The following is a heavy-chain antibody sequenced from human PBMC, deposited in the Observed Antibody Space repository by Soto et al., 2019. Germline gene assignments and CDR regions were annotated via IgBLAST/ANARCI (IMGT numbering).Heavy chain of an antibody. CDR1: GYTFTTFD. V-gene: IGHV1-8*01. CDR3: ARGIEAGVDY. J-gene: IGHJ4*02. CDR2: MRPNSGKT. Sequence: QVQLVQSGAEVKKPGASVKVSCKASGYTFTTFDINWVRQATGQGLEWMGWMRPNSGKTGYAQKFQGRVTMTSDTSITTAFMELSSLTSEDTAVYYCARGIEAGVDYWGQGTLVTVSS.